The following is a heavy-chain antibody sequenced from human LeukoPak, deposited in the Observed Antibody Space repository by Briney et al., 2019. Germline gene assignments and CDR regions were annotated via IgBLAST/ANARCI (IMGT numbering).Heavy chain of an antibody. D-gene: IGHD3-10*01. CDR1: GGSISSSNW. CDR2: IYHSGST. CDR3: ARLSILYGSGSYLRVYYFDY. J-gene: IGHJ4*02. V-gene: IGHV4-4*02. Sequence: SGTLSLTCAVSGGSISSSNWWSWVRQPPGKGLEWIGEIYHSGSTNYNPSLKSRVTISVDKSKNQFSLKLSSVTAADTAVYYCARLSILYGSGSYLRVYYFDYWGQGTLVTVSS.